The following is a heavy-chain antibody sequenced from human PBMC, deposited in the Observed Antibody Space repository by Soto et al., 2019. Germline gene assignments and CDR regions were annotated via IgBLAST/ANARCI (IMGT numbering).Heavy chain of an antibody. D-gene: IGHD3-9*01. V-gene: IGHV4-30-2*01. CDR1: GGSISSGGYS. Sequence: PSETLSLTCAVSGGSISSGGYSLSCILQPPGKGLEWIVYIYHSGSTYYTPSLKSRVTLSVDRSKNQFSLKLSSVTAADTAVYQWAREFAGLTGGFEPWGRGSLVTVSS. CDR2: IYHSGST. J-gene: IGHJ5*02. CDR3: AREFAGLTGGFEP.